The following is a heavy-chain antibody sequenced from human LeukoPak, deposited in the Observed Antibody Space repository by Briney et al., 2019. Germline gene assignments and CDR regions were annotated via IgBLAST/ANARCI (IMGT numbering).Heavy chain of an antibody. Sequence: SETLSLTCTVSGGSISSYYWSWIRQPPGKGLERIGYIYYSGSTNYNPSLKSRVTISVDTSKNQFSLKLSSVTAADTAVYYCARGGEGNYGSGRRGPGIDYWGQGTLVTVSS. J-gene: IGHJ4*02. CDR1: GGSISSYY. D-gene: IGHD3-10*01. CDR2: IYYSGST. V-gene: IGHV4-59*12. CDR3: ARGGEGNYGSGRRGPGIDY.